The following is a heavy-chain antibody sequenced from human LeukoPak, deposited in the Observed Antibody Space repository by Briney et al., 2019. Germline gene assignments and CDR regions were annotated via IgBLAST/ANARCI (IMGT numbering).Heavy chain of an antibody. CDR2: ISAYNGNT. CDR1: GYTFTSYG. CDR3: ARNILPYYYDSSGYLMFGY. Sequence: GASVKVSCKASGYTFTSYGISWGRQAPGQGLEWMGWISAYNGNTNYAQKLQGRVTMTTDTSTSTAYMELRSLRSDDTAVYYCARNILPYYYDSSGYLMFGYWGRGTLVTVSS. J-gene: IGHJ4*02. D-gene: IGHD3-22*01. V-gene: IGHV1-18*01.